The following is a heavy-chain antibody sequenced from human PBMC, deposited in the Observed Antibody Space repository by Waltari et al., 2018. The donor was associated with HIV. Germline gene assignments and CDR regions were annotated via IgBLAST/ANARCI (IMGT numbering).Heavy chain of an antibody. Sequence: QVQLQESGPGLVKPSGTLSLTCVVSGGAISSSNCWSWVGKRPGKGLEWIGEIYHSGPTNYNPSLKSRVAISMDQSENQFSLILNSVTAADTAMYFCARARPLLTTWAGVFDIWGRGTMVIVSS. CDR2: IYHSGPT. CDR3: ARARPLLTTWAGVFDI. J-gene: IGHJ3*02. CDR1: GGAISSSNC. V-gene: IGHV4-4*02. D-gene: IGHD4-17*01.